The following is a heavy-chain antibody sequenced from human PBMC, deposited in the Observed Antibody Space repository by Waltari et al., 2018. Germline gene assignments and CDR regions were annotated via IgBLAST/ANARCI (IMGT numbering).Heavy chain of an antibody. CDR1: GYTFTGYY. CDR3: ARGPVVVTAPFNWFDP. CDR2: INPNSGGT. V-gene: IGHV1-2*02. D-gene: IGHD2-21*02. Sequence: QVQLVQSGAEVKKPGASVKVSCKASGYTFTGYYMHWVRQAPVQGLEWMGWINPNSGGTNYAQKFQGRVTMTRDTSISTAYMELSRLRSDDTAVYYCARGPVVVTAPFNWFDPWGQGTLVTVSS. J-gene: IGHJ5*02.